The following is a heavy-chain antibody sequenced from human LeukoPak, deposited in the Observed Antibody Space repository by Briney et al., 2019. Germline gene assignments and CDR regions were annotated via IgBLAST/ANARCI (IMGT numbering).Heavy chain of an antibody. J-gene: IGHJ6*02. CDR3: SKGGGYVRMDV. D-gene: IGHD5-12*01. Sequence: GGSLRLSCAASGFIFSDYWLSWVRQAPGKGLEWVANIKQDGSETHYVDSVKGRFTISRDNAKNSLFLQMNSLRADDTAVYYCSKGGGYVRMDVWGQGTTVTVSS. CDR2: IKQDGSET. CDR1: GFIFSDYW. V-gene: IGHV3-7*03.